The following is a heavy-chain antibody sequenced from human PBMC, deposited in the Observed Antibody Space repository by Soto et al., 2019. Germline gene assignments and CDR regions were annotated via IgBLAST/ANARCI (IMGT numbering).Heavy chain of an antibody. J-gene: IGHJ5*02. V-gene: IGHV3-23*01. Sequence: EVPLLESGGGLVQPGGSLRLSCAASGFTFSSYAMSWVRQAPGKGLEWVSAISGSGGSTYYADSVKGRFTISRDNSKNTLYLQMNSLRAEDTAVYYCAKMFSIAARLKRNWFDPWGQGTLVTVSS. CDR2: ISGSGGST. CDR1: GFTFSSYA. D-gene: IGHD6-6*01. CDR3: AKMFSIAARLKRNWFDP.